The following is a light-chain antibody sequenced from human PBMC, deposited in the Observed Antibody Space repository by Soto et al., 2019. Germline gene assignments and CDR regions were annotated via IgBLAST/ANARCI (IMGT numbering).Light chain of an antibody. CDR3: LQDYNYPFT. Sequence: AIQMTQSPSSLSASVGDRVTITCWASQDIRKDLAWYQQKPGKAPQILIYGASTLQTGVASRFSGSGSATDFTLTIISLQPEDSAAYYCLQDYNYPFTFGQGTKLDIK. V-gene: IGKV1-6*01. CDR2: GAS. J-gene: IGKJ2*01. CDR1: QDIRKD.